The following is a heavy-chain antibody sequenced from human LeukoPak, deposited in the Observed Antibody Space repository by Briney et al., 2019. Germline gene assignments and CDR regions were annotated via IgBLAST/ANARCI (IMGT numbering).Heavy chain of an antibody. D-gene: IGHD6-13*01. Sequence: ASVKVSCKASGYTFTGYHMHWVRQAPGQGLEWMGWINPNSGGTNYAQKFQGRVTMTRDTSISTAYMELSRLRSDDTAVYYCARVRGPWGSSSWYFNQQTSSENWFDPWGQGTLVTVSS. CDR3: ARVRGPWGSSSWYFNQQTSSENWFDP. J-gene: IGHJ5*02. CDR2: INPNSGGT. CDR1: GYTFTGYH. V-gene: IGHV1-2*02.